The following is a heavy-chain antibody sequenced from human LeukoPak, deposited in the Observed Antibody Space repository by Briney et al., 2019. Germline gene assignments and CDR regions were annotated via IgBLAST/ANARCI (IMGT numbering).Heavy chain of an antibody. CDR1: GYTFTSYY. Sequence: ASVKVFCKASGYTFTSYYMHWVRQAPGQGLEWMGIINPSGGSTSYAQKFQGRVTMTRDTSTSTVYMELSSLRSEDTAVYYCARGPRITMVRGGKWYYYMDVWGKGTTVTISS. J-gene: IGHJ6*03. CDR3: ARGPRITMVRGGKWYYYMDV. D-gene: IGHD3-10*01. V-gene: IGHV1-46*01. CDR2: INPSGGST.